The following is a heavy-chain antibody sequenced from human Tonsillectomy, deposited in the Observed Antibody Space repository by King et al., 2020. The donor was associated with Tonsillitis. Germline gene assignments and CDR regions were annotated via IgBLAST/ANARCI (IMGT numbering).Heavy chain of an antibody. CDR3: ARDTSVVPAVDV. D-gene: IGHD2-2*01. Sequence: QLQESGPGLVKPSETLSLTCTVSGGSISSFYYSWIRQPPGKGLEWSGYVYYTGSTRYVPSFKGRVTLSVDRYESQVSLKVTCVTAAGTAVYFCARDTSVVPAVDVWGQWIMVTVSS. CDR1: GGSISSFY. V-gene: IGHV4-59*01. CDR2: VYYTGST. J-gene: IGHJ3*01.